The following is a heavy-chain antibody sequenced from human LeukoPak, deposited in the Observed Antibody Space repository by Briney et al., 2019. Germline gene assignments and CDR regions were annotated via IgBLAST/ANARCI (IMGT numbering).Heavy chain of an antibody. D-gene: IGHD3-10*01. Sequence: PGGSLRLSCAASGFTVSSYYMSWVRQAPGEGLEWVSVIYSGGTTHYADSVRGRFTISRDNSKNTLYLQMNSLRAEDTAVYYCARDFYGSGSHRYFDLWGRGTLVTVSS. V-gene: IGHV3-53*01. CDR1: GFTVSSYY. CDR3: ARDFYGSGSHRYFDL. J-gene: IGHJ2*01. CDR2: IYSGGTT.